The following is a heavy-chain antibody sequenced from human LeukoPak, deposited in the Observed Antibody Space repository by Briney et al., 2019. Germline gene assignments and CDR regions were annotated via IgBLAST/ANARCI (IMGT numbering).Heavy chain of an antibody. CDR1: GYTFTGYY. J-gene: IGHJ6*03. D-gene: IGHD3-22*01. V-gene: IGHV1-2*02. Sequence: GASVKVSCKASGYTFTGYYMHWVRQAPGQGLEWMGWINPNSGDKNDAQTFRGRVTMSRDTSISTAYMELRRLRSDDTAVYFCARGGSDHYDSSNRYYYMDVWGKGTTVTISS. CDR3: ARGGSDHYDSSNRYYYMDV. CDR2: INPNSGDK.